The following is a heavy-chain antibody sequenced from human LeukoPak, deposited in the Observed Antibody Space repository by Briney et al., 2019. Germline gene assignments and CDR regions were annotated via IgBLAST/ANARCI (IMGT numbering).Heavy chain of an antibody. CDR3: ATVIWGALFYYYGMDV. J-gene: IGHJ6*02. CDR2: FDPEDGET. CDR1: GYTLTELS. V-gene: IGHV1-24*01. Sequence: GASVKVSCKVSGYTLTELSMHWVRQAPGKGLEWMGGFDPEDGETIYAQKFQGRVTMTEDTSTDTAYMELSSLRSEDTAVYYCATVIWGALFYYYGMDVWGQGTTVTVSS. D-gene: IGHD3-16*01.